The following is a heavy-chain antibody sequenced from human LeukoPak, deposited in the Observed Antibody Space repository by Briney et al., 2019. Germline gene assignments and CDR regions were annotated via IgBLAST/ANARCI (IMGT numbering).Heavy chain of an antibody. CDR1: GYTFTSYG. CDR2: ISAYNGNT. V-gene: IGHV1-18*01. CDR3: ARAIPDLPGAGYYGSGSYHPDY. J-gene: IGHJ4*02. Sequence: GASVKVSCKASGYTFTSYGISWVRQAPGQGLEWMGWISAYNGNTNYAQKLQGRVTMTTDTSTSTAYMELRSLRSDDTAVYYCARAIPDLPGAGYYGSGSYHPDYWGQGTLVTVSS. D-gene: IGHD3-10*01.